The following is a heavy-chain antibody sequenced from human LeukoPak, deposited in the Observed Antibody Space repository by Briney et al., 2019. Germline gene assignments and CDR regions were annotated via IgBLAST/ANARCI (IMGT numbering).Heavy chain of an antibody. CDR1: GYTFTSYD. CDR3: ARDLRIAAAGTVDAFDI. V-gene: IGHV1-8*01. D-gene: IGHD6-13*01. Sequence: GASVKVSCKASGYTFTSYDINWVRQATGQGLEWMGWMNPNSGNTGYAQKFQGRVTMTRNTSISTAYMELSSLRSEDTAVYYCARDLRIAAAGTVDAFDIWGQGTMVTVSS. J-gene: IGHJ3*02. CDR2: MNPNSGNT.